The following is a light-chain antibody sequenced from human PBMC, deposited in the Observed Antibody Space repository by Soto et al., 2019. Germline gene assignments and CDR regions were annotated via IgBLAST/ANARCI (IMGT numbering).Light chain of an antibody. Sequence: SYELTQPPSVSVAPGKTATITCGGNNIGSKSVHWYQQKPGQAPVLVIYYDSDRPSGSPERFSGCNSGNTATLTISRVEAGDEADYYCQVWDSSSDHVVFGGGTKLTVL. V-gene: IGLV3-21*04. CDR3: QVWDSSSDHVV. CDR1: NIGSKS. J-gene: IGLJ2*01. CDR2: YDS.